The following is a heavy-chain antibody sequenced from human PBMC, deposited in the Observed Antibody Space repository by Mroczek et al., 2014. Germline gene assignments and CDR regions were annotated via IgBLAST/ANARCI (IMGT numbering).Heavy chain of an antibody. CDR3: ARPLMGGTYWYFDL. CDR1: GGSISSGGYY. V-gene: IGHV4-31*03. CDR2: IYYSGST. J-gene: IGHJ2*01. Sequence: QVQLQQWGPGLVKPSQTLSLTCTVSGGSISSGGYYWSWIRQHPGKGLEWIGYIYYSGSTYYNPSLKSRVTISVDTSKNQFSLKLSFVTAADTAVYYCARPLMGGTYWYFDLWGRGTLVTVSS. D-gene: IGHD3-16*01.